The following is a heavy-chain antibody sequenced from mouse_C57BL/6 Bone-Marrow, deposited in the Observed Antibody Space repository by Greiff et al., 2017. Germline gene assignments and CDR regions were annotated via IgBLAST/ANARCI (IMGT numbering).Heavy chain of an antibody. Sequence: EVKLVESGGGLVQPGGSLKLSCAASGFTFSDYGMAWVRQAPRKGLEWVAFISNLAYSIYYADTVTGRFTISRENAKNTLYLEMSSLRSEDTAMYYCARQDDYSFAYWGQGTLVTVSA. CDR1: GFTFSDYG. V-gene: IGHV5-15*04. CDR3: ARQDDYSFAY. J-gene: IGHJ3*01. CDR2: ISNLAYSI. D-gene: IGHD2-4*01.